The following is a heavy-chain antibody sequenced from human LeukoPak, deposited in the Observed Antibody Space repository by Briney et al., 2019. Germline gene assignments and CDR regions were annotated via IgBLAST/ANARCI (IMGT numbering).Heavy chain of an antibody. V-gene: IGHV3-64*02. D-gene: IGHD2-2*01. Sequence: GGSLRLSYAASGFTFYSYAMHWSRQAPGKGLEYVSVIGSNGGSTYYADSVKGRFTISRDNSKNTLYLQMGSLRAEDMAVYYCARSNCSTTDCLFNAFDIWGQGTMVTVSS. CDR2: IGSNGGST. J-gene: IGHJ3*02. CDR3: ARSNCSTTDCLFNAFDI. CDR1: GFTFYSYA.